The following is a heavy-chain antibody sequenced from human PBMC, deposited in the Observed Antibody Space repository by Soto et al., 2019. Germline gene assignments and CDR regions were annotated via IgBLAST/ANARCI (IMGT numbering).Heavy chain of an antibody. CDR3: ARDKVGTGYYYYYGMDX. V-gene: IGHV3-30*03. Sequence: GGSLRLSCAASGFTFSSHGMXWVRQAPGKGLEWVAVISYDGSNKYYADSVKGRFTISRDNSKNTLYLQMNSLGAEDTAVYYCARDKVGTGYYYYYGMDXWGQGTTVTVSS. J-gene: IGHJ6*02. D-gene: IGHD1-26*01. CDR2: ISYDGSNK. CDR1: GFTFSSHG.